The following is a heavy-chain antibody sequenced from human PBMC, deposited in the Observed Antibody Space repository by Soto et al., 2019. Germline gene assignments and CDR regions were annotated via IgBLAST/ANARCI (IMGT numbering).Heavy chain of an antibody. V-gene: IGHV3-23*01. Sequence: GGSLRLSCAASGFTFNSYAMSWVRQAPGKGLEWVSTISGSGGSTYNADSVKGRFTISRDNSKNTLYLQMSSLRAGDTAVYYCAKGGPSYYDFWSGYHTDYWGQGTLVTVSS. J-gene: IGHJ4*02. CDR3: AKGGPSYYDFWSGYHTDY. CDR2: ISGSGGST. CDR1: GFTFNSYA. D-gene: IGHD3-3*01.